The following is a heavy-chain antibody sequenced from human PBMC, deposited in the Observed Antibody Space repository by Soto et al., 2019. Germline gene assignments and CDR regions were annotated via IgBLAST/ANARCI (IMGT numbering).Heavy chain of an antibody. CDR3: ARDYYKYYDSSGYYRSPAY. CDR1: WFSVSSND. CDR2: IYSGGST. V-gene: IGHV3-53*01. J-gene: IGHJ4*02. Sequence: GGSLRLSCAASWFSVSSNDMSWVRQAQGKGLEWVSAIYSGGSTYYADSVKGRFTISRDNSRNTLFLQMNSLRAEDTAVYYCARDYYKYYDSSGYYRSPAYWGQGTLVTVSS. D-gene: IGHD3-22*01.